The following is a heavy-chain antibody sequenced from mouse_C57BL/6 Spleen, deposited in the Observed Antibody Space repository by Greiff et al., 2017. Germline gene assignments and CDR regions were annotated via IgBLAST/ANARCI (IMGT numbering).Heavy chain of an antibody. J-gene: IGHJ2*01. V-gene: IGHV1-26*01. CDR1: GYTFTDYY. CDR3: ARRGAVVAPDY. Sequence: EVQLQQSGPELVKPGASVKISCKASGYTFTDYYMNWVKQSHGKSLEWIGDINPNNGGTSYNQKFKGKATLTVDKSSSTAYMELRSLTAEDAAVYDCARRGAVVAPDYWGKGTTLTVSS. CDR2: INPNNGGT. D-gene: IGHD1-1*01.